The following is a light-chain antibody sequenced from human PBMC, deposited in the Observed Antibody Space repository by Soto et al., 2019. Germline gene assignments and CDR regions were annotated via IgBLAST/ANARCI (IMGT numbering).Light chain of an antibody. CDR3: QQANIFPLT. Sequence: EIVLTQSPGTLSLSPGERATLSCRASQSVSSNFLAWYQQKPGQAPRLLIYGASNRATGIPDRFSGSGSGTDFTLTISRLEPEDFATYYCQQANIFPLTFGGGTKVEI. CDR2: GAS. V-gene: IGKV3-20*01. CDR1: QSVSSNF. J-gene: IGKJ4*01.